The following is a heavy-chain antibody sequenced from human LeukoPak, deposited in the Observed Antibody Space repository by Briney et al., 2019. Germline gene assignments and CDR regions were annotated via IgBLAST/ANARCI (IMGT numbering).Heavy chain of an antibody. CDR3: ARAPYGTNSVSFDY. CDR2: TYYSGTT. Sequence: SETLSLTCTVSGGSISSKTYFWGWIRQPPGKGLEWIGSTYYSGTTYYNPSLKSRVTISVDTSKNQFSLKLSSVTAADTAVYYCARAPYGTNSVSFDYWGQGTLVTVSS. D-gene: IGHD4-23*01. V-gene: IGHV4-39*07. J-gene: IGHJ4*02. CDR1: GGSISSKTYF.